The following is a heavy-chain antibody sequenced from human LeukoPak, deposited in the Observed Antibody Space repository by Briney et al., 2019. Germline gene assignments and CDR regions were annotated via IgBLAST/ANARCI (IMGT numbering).Heavy chain of an antibody. CDR1: GFTFSSYA. J-gene: IGHJ6*02. CDR2: IWYDGSNK. V-gene: IGHV3-33*01. CDR3: AGDYGEYYYGMDV. D-gene: IGHD4-17*01. Sequence: QPGRSLRLSCAAYGFTFSSYAMHWVRQAPGKGLEWVAVIWYDGSNKCYADSVQGRFTISRDNSKNTLYLQMNSLRAEDTAVYYCAGDYGEYYYGMDVWGQGTRVTVSS.